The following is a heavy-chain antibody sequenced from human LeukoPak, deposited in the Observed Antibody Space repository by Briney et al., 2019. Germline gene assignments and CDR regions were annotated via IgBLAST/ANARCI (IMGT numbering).Heavy chain of an antibody. CDR1: GGSFSGYY. D-gene: IGHD3-10*01. CDR2: INHSGSA. CDR3: ARGPLFYYGSGSYQGLDS. J-gene: IGHJ5*01. V-gene: IGHV4-34*01. Sequence: PSETLSLTCAVYGGSFSGYYWSWIRQPPGKGLEWIGEINHSGSANYNPSLKSRVTISVDTSKTHLKLTSVTAADTAVYYCARGPLFYYGSGSYQGLDSWGRGTLVTVSS.